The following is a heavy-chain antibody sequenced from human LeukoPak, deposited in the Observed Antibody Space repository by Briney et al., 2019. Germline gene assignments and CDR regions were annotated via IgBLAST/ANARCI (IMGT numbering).Heavy chain of an antibody. D-gene: IGHD2-15*01. CDR2: IYWDDDK. CDR3: AHRGPISGYCSGGSCYRDAFDI. CDR1: GFSLSTSGVG. J-gene: IGHJ3*02. V-gene: IGHV2-5*02. Sequence: SGPTLVKPTQTLTLTCTFSGFSLSTSGVGVGWIRQPPGKALEWLALIYWDDDKRYSPSLKSRLTITKDTSKNQVVLTMTNMDPVDTATYYCAHRGPISGYCSGGSCYRDAFDIWGQGTMVTVSS.